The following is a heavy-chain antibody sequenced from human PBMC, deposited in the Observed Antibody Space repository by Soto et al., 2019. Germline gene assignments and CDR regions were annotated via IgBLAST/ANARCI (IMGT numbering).Heavy chain of an antibody. D-gene: IGHD4-17*01. J-gene: IGHJ4*02. CDR1: GGSISSYY. Sequence: QVQLQESGPGLVKPSETLSLTCTVSGGSISSYYWSWIRQPPGKGLEWIGYIYYSGSTNYNPSHKSRVTISVDTSKNQFSLKLSSVTAADTAVYYCARPNDYGAFDYWGQGILVTVSS. V-gene: IGHV4-59*08. CDR2: IYYSGST. CDR3: ARPNDYGAFDY.